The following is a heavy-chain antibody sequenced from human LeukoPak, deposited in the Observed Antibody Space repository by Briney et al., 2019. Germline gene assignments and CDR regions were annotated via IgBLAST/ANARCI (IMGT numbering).Heavy chain of an antibody. CDR3: AREGRIQLWSLFFDI. V-gene: IGHV1-69*05. Sequence: SVKVSCKASGGTFSSYAISWVGQAPGQGLEGRGGIIPIFGTANYAQKFQGRVTITTDESTSTAYMELSSLRSEDTAVYYCAREGRIQLWSLFFDIWGQRTMVTVPS. J-gene: IGHJ3*02. CDR2: IIPIFGTA. CDR1: GGTFSSYA. D-gene: IGHD5-18*01.